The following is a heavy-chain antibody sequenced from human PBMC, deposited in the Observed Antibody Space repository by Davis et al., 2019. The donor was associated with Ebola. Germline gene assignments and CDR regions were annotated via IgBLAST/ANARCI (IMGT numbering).Heavy chain of an antibody. D-gene: IGHD7-27*01. CDR2: IWYDGSNK. Sequence: GGSLRLSCAASGFTFSSYWMNWVRQAPGKGLEWVAVIWYDGSNKYYADSVKGRFTISRDNAKNSLYLQMNSLRAEDTAVYYCARGTGELYYYGMDVWGQGTTVTVSS. J-gene: IGHJ6*02. V-gene: IGHV3-33*08. CDR1: GFTFSSYW. CDR3: ARGTGELYYYGMDV.